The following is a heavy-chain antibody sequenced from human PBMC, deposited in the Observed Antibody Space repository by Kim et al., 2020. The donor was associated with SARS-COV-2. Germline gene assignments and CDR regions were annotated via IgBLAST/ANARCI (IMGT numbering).Heavy chain of an antibody. CDR3: ARWGGGWGLVDY. D-gene: IGHD3-16*01. Sequence: GGSLRLSCVGSGFSFGTCGMSWVRQAPGKGLEWVSYIRGGRDKRYYAGSVKGRFTISRDTSKNTVYLQLNSLRVEDTAVYYCARWGGGWGLVDYWVRGT. V-gene: IGHV3-48*04. CDR2: IRGGRDKR. J-gene: IGHJ4*02. CDR1: GFSFGTCG.